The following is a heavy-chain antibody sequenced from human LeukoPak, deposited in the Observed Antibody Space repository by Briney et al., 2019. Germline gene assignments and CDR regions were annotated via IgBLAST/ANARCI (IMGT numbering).Heavy chain of an antibody. CDR2: IYTSGST. Sequence: SKTLSLTCTVSGGSISSYYWSWIRQPPGKGLEWIGYIYTSGSTNYNPSLKSRVTISVDTSKNQFSLKLSSVTAADTAVYYCARLTLSSYYDFWSGYYSQRGWFDPWGQGTLVTVSS. D-gene: IGHD3-3*01. CDR3: ARLTLSSYYDFWSGYYSQRGWFDP. J-gene: IGHJ5*02. CDR1: GGSISSYY. V-gene: IGHV4-4*09.